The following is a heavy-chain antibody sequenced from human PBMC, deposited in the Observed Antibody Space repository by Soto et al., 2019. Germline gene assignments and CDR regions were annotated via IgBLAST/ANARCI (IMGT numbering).Heavy chain of an antibody. V-gene: IGHV3-33*01. J-gene: IGHJ3*02. CDR1: GFTFSSYG. CDR2: IWYDGSNK. D-gene: IGHD6-6*01. CDR3: ARVGDYSSSSKVGPIHGLPRTDAFDI. Sequence: QVQLVESGGGVVQPGRSLRLSCAASGFTFSSYGMHWVRQAPGKGLEWVAVIWYDGSNKYYADSVKGRFTISRDNSKNTLYLQMNSLRAEDTAVYYCARVGDYSSSSKVGPIHGLPRTDAFDIWGQGTMVTVSS.